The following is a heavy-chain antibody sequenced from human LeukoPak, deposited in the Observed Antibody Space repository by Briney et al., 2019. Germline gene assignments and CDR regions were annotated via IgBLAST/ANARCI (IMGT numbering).Heavy chain of an antibody. CDR3: ARWGFSYGSDY. V-gene: IGHV3-21*01. J-gene: IGHJ4*02. CDR1: GFTSNTYS. CDR2: ISGSRTYI. Sequence: GGSLRLSCAASGFTSNTYSINWVRQAPGKGLEWVSSISGSRTYIFYADSVKGRFTISRDNAKNSLYLQMNSLRAEDTAVYYCARWGFSYGSDYWGQGTLVTVSS. D-gene: IGHD5-18*01.